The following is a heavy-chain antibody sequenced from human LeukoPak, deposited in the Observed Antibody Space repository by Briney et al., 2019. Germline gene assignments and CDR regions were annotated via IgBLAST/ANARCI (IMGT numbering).Heavy chain of an antibody. CDR3: ARGRGVPYYYDSSGYYPADY. J-gene: IGHJ4*02. D-gene: IGHD3-22*01. CDR1: GGSIGSGDHY. Sequence: SETLSLTCTVSGGSIGSGDHYWSWIRQPPGKGLEWIGYIYYSGSTYYNPSLKSRVTISVDTSKNQFSLKLSSVTAADTAVYYCARGRGVPYYYDSSGYYPADYWGQGTLVTVSS. CDR2: IYYSGST. V-gene: IGHV4-30-4*01.